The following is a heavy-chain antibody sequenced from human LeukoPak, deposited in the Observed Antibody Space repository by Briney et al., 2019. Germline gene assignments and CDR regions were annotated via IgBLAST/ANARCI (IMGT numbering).Heavy chain of an antibody. CDR3: AREWNSGYDMRY. V-gene: IGHV3-30*04. Sequence: GRSLRLSCAASGFTFSSYAMHWVRQAPGKGLEWVAVISYDGSNKYYADSVKGRFTISRDNSKNTLYLQMNSLRAEDTAVYYCAREWNSGYDMRYWGQGTLVTVSS. J-gene: IGHJ4*02. CDR2: ISYDGSNK. D-gene: IGHD5-12*01. CDR1: GFTFSSYA.